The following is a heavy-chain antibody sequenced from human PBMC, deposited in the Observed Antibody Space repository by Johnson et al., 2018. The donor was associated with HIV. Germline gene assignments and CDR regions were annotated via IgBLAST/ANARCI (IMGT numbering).Heavy chain of an antibody. J-gene: IGHJ3*02. Sequence: EVQLVESGGGLVQPGGSLRLSCAASGFTFSSYWMHWVRQAPGKGLVWVSRINSDGSSTRYADSVKGRFTISRDNAKNTLYLQMNSLRAEDTALYYCAKEGGRITMIVVEPDAFDIWGQGTMVTVSS. CDR2: INSDGSST. V-gene: IGHV3-74*01. CDR3: AKEGGRITMIVVEPDAFDI. CDR1: GFTFSSYW. D-gene: IGHD3-22*01.